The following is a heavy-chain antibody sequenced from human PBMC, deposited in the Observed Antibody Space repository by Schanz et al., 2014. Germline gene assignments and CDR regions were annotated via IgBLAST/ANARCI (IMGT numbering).Heavy chain of an antibody. V-gene: IGHV1-46*01. J-gene: IGHJ4*02. CDR3: ARGYGDSPTDF. D-gene: IGHD4-17*01. CDR2: INPIGGIT. Sequence: QVHLVQSGAEVHKPGASLKISCKASGYTFTNFFLHWVRQAPGQGLEWMGIINPIGGITNYAQRFQGRVTITADKSSDTAYMELSSLRSEDTAVYYCARGYGDSPTDFWGQGTLVTVSS. CDR1: GYTFTNFF.